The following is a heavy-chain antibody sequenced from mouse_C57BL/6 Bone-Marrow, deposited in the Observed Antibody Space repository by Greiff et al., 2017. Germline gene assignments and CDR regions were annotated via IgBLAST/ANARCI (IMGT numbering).Heavy chain of an antibody. CDR2: IDPANGNT. V-gene: IGHV14-3*01. Sequence: DVKLQESVAELVRPGASVKLSCTASGFNIKNTYMHWVKQRPEQGLEWIGRIDPANGNTKYAPKFQGKATIPADTSANTAYLQLSSLTSEDTAIYYCASRNWDGDYAMDYWGQGTSVTVSS. CDR1: GFNIKNTY. J-gene: IGHJ4*01. D-gene: IGHD4-1*02. CDR3: ASRNWDGDYAMDY.